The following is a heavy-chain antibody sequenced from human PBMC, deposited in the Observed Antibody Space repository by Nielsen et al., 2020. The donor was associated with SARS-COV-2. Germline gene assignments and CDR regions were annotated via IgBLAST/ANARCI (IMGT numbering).Heavy chain of an antibody. J-gene: IGHJ6*02. CDR3: VRGRGTTGTTDFYYYGMDV. D-gene: IGHD1-1*01. V-gene: IGHV4-34*01. Sequence: SETLSLTCAVYGGSFSGYYWSWIRQPPGKGLEWIGEINHSGSTNYNPSLKSRVTISVDTSKNQFSLKLSSVTAADTAVYYCVRGRGTTGTTDFYYYGMDVWGQGTTVTVSS. CDR2: INHSGST. CDR1: GGSFSGYY.